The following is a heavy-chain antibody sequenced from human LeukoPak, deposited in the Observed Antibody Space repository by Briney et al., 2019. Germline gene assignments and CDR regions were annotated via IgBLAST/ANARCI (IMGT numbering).Heavy chain of an antibody. Sequence: GGSLRLSCAVSGFTFSSYWMRWVRQAPGKGLEWVANIKQDGSERNYLDSVKGRFTVSRDNAQNSLHLQMNSLRAEDTAVYYCSTESLPAGINAFDIWGQGTMVTVSS. CDR3: STESLPAGINAFDI. CDR2: IKQDGSER. J-gene: IGHJ3*02. D-gene: IGHD2-15*01. V-gene: IGHV3-7*01. CDR1: GFTFSSYW.